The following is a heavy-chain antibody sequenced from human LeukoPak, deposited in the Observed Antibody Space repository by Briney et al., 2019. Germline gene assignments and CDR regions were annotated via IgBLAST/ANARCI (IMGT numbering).Heavy chain of an antibody. CDR2: IYYSGST. CDR3: ARWYSSSWYFSAFDI. V-gene: IGHV4-59*08. D-gene: IGHD6-13*01. J-gene: IGHJ3*02. CDR1: GGSISSYY. Sequence: PSETLSLTCTVSGGSISSYYWSWIRQPPGKGLEWIGYIYYSGSTNYNPSLKSRVTISVDTSKSQFSLKLSSVTATDTAVYYCARWYSSSWYFSAFDIWGQGTMVTVSS.